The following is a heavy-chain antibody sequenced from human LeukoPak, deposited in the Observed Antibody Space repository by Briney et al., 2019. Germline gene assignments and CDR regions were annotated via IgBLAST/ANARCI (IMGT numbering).Heavy chain of an antibody. Sequence: GGSLRLSCAASGLTVSSNYMSWVRQAPGKGLEWVSVIYSGGSTYYADSVKGRFTISRDNSKNTLYLQMNSLRAEDTAVYYCARDVPNKYYMDVWGKGTTVTVSS. V-gene: IGHV3-66*02. CDR2: IYSGGST. D-gene: IGHD1/OR15-1a*01. CDR3: ARDVPNKYYMDV. J-gene: IGHJ6*03. CDR1: GLTVSSNY.